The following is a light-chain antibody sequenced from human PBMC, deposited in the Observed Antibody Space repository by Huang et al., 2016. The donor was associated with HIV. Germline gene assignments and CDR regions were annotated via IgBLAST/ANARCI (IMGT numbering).Light chain of an antibody. CDR3: QQSYSLPRT. CDR1: QTIRTY. Sequence: DIQMTQSPSSLSASVGDRVTITCRASQTIRTYLNWYQQNPGKAPEVLIYGASNLHSGVPSRFSGSGYGTDFSLTISGLLPEDFATYYCQQSYSLPRTFGQGTRV. CDR2: GAS. J-gene: IGKJ1*01. V-gene: IGKV1-39*01.